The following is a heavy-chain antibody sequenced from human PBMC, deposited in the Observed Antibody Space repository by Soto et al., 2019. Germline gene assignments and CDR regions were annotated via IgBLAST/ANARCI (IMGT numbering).Heavy chain of an antibody. CDR1: GFSLFTSKVG. CDR3: AHKGGRGAGMDV. CDR2: IYWDDDK. Sequence: QITLKESGPPLVKPTQTLTLTCTFSGFSLFTSKVGVGLIRQPPGKALEWLALIYWDDDKRYSPSLKSRLTISKDLAKNQVVVTTPDMVPADTGTSYCAHKGGRGAGMDVWGQGTTVTVSS. V-gene: IGHV2-5*02. J-gene: IGHJ6*02. D-gene: IGHD2-15*01.